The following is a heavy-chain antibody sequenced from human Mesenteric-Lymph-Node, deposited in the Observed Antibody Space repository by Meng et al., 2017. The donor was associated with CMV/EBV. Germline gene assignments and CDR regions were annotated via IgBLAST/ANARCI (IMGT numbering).Heavy chain of an antibody. Sequence: SETLSLTCTVSGGSISSSSYYWGWIRQPPGKGLEWIGSIYYSGSTYYNPSLKSRVTISVDTSKNQFSLKLSSVTAADTAVYYCAREAILEMATIDYWGQGTPVTVSS. CDR2: IYYSGST. J-gene: IGHJ4*02. CDR3: AREAILEMATIDY. V-gene: IGHV4-39*07. CDR1: GGSISSSSYY. D-gene: IGHD5-24*01.